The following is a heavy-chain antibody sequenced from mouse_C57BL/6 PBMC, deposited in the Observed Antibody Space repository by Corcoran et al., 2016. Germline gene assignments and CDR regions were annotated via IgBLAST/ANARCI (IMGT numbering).Heavy chain of an antibody. J-gene: IGHJ2*01. CDR2: IYPGDGDT. CDR1: GYAFSSYW. V-gene: IGHV1-80*01. D-gene: IGHD4-1*01. CDR3: ARSGGTLDY. Sequence: QVQLQQSGAELVKPGASVKISCKASGYAFSSYWMHWVKQRPGKGLEWIGQIYPGDGDTNYNGKFKGKATLTADKSSSTAYMELRSLTSEDTAVYYCARSGGTLDYWGQGTTLTVSS.